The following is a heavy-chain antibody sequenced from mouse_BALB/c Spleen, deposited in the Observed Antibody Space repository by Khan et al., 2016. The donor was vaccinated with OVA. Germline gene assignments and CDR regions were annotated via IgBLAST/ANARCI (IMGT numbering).Heavy chain of an antibody. D-gene: IGHD3-3*01. CDR2: INPKNGGT. CDR1: GYTFPEYT. CDR3: ARDAGRY. J-gene: IGHJ4*01. Sequence: EVQLQESGPELVKPGASVKISCKTSGYTFPEYTVHWVKQSLGKSLDWIGVINPKNGGTAYNQKFKGKATLTVDKSSNTAYMEFRSLTSEDSAVYYGARDAGRYWGQGTSVTVAS. V-gene: IGHV1-18*01.